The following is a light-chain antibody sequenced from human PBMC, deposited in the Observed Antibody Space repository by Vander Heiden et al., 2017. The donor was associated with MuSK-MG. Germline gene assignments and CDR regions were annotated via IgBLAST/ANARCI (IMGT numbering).Light chain of an antibody. CDR3: QSYDSSLSGLVV. CDR2: GNS. Sequence: QSVLTQPPSVSGAPGQRVTISCTGSSSNIGAGYDVHWYQQLPGTAPKLLIYGNSNRPSGVPDRFSGSKSGTSASLAITGLQAEDEADYYGQSYDSSLSGLVVFGGGTKLTVL. V-gene: IGLV1-40*01. CDR1: SSNIGAGYD. J-gene: IGLJ3*02.